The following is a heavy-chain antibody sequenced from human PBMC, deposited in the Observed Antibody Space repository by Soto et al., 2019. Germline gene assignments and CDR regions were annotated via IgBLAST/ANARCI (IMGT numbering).Heavy chain of an antibody. CDR1: GFTFRGSA. V-gene: IGHV3-73*02. Sequence: EVQLVESGGGLVQPGGSLKLSCEASGFTFRGSAMHWVRQASGKGLEWVGRIRSKGNTYATVYAGSVKGRFTISRDDSKNTAYLQMNSLKTEDTAVYYCTRNYDLAVGNDYWGQGTLVTVSS. CDR2: IRSKGNTYAT. D-gene: IGHD3-3*01. CDR3: TRNYDLAVGNDY. J-gene: IGHJ4*02.